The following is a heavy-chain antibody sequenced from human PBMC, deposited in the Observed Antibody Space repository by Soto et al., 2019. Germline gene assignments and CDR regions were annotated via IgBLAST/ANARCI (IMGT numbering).Heavy chain of an antibody. Sequence: QVQLVQSGAEVKKPGASVKVSCKASGYTFTSYGISWVRQAPGQGLEWMGWISAYNGNTNYAQNLQGRDTMTTDTSTRTSYMELRRLISDDTAVYSCARKLSGSYSYYIDYWGQGTLVTVSS. CDR1: GYTFTSYG. CDR3: ARKLSGSYSYYIDY. CDR2: ISAYNGNT. V-gene: IGHV1-18*04. D-gene: IGHD1-26*01. J-gene: IGHJ4*02.